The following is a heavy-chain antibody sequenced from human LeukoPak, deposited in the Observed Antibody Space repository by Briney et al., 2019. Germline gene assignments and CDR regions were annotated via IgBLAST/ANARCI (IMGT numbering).Heavy chain of an antibody. V-gene: IGHV1-8*03. CDR1: GGTFSSYA. CDR3: ARTPHVIDAFDI. CDR2: MNPNSGNT. J-gene: IGHJ3*02. Sequence: ASVKVSCKASGGTFSSYAISWVRQATGQGLEWMGWMNPNSGNTGYAQKFQGRVTITRNTSISTAYMELSSLRSEDTAVCYCARTPHVIDAFDIWGQGTMVTVSS. D-gene: IGHD2-21*01.